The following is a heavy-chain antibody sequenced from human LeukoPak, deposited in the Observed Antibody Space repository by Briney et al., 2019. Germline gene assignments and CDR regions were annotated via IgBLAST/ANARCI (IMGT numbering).Heavy chain of an antibody. CDR3: ARDWSHRCFDY. CDR2: IYAGGST. D-gene: IGHD3-3*01. Sequence: GGSLRLSCAASGFTVSSNYMSWVRQAPGKGLEWVSVIYAGGSTYYADSVKGRFTISRDNSKNTLYLQMNSLRAEDTAVYYCARDWSHRCFDYWGQGTLLTVSS. V-gene: IGHV3-53*01. J-gene: IGHJ4*02. CDR1: GFTVSSNY.